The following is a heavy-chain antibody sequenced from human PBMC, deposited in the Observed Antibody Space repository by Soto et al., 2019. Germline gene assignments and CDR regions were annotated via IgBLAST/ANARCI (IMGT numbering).Heavy chain of an antibody. D-gene: IGHD3-10*01. Sequence: PGGSLRLSCAASAFTFSSYAMNWVRQAPGRGLEWVSAITGSGDSTYNAGPVQGRFSISRDNSKNTLYLQMNSLRAEDTGIYYCAIFGDSDAFDFWGQGTMVTVSS. CDR3: AIFGDSDAFDF. CDR1: AFTFSSYA. J-gene: IGHJ3*01. V-gene: IGHV3-23*01. CDR2: ITGSGDST.